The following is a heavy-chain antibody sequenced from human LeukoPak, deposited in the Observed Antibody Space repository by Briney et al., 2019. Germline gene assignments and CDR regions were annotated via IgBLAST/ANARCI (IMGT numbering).Heavy chain of an antibody. CDR2: IYSGGNT. D-gene: IGHD5-12*01. CDR3: AAPPVLVATKGY. J-gene: IGHJ4*02. CDR1: GFTVSNNY. V-gene: IGHV3-53*01. Sequence: GGSLRLSCAASGFTVSNNYMSWVRQAPGKGPEWVSVIYSGGNTHYADSVKGRFTISRDNSKNTLYLQMNSLRAEDTAVYYCAAPPVLVATKGYWGQGTLVTVSS.